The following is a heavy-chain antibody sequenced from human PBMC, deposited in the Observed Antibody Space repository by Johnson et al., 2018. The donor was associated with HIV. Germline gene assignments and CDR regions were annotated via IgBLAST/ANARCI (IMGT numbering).Heavy chain of an antibody. V-gene: IGHV3-30*04. J-gene: IGHJ3*02. CDR1: GFTFSSYA. Sequence: QVQLVESGGGLVQPGGSLRLSCAASGFTFSSYAMSWVRQAPGKGLEWVAVISYDGSNKYYADSVKGRFTISRDNSKNTLYLQMNSRRAEDTAVYYCARDLQGRDAFDIWGQGTMVTVSS. CDR2: ISYDGSNK. CDR3: ARDLQGRDAFDI.